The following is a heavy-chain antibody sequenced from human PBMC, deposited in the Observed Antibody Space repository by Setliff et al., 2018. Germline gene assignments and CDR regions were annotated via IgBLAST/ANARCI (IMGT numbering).Heavy chain of an antibody. J-gene: IGHJ4*02. CDR3: ARRAEGYNDFFDS. Sequence: GESLKISCKGSGYSFTTYWIGWVRQMPGKGLELMGLIWPGDSDTKYSPSFQGRVTISADKSINTAYLEWSSLQASDTAMYYCARRAEGYNDFFDSWGQGTLVTVSS. D-gene: IGHD3-22*01. CDR1: GYSFTTYW. V-gene: IGHV5-51*01. CDR2: IWPGDSDT.